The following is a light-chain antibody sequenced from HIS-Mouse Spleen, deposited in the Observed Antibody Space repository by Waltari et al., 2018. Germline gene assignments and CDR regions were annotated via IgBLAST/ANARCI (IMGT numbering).Light chain of an antibody. J-gene: IGLJ3*02. CDR3: YSTDSSGNWV. CDR1: ALPTKY. Sequence: SYELTQPPPVSVSPGQTARSPCSGDALPTKYAYWYQEKSGQAPVLVIYEDSKRPSGIPERFSGSSSGTMATLTISGAQVEDEADYYCYSTDSSGNWVFGGGTKLTVL. V-gene: IGLV3-10*01. CDR2: EDS.